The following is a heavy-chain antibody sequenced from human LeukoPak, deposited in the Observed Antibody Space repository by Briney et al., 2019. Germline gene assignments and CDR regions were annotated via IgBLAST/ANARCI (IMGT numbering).Heavy chain of an antibody. CDR2: LYCDGSSL. D-gene: IGHD2-15*01. V-gene: IGHV3-74*03. CDR3: AKDHVVVVAATSNWFDP. Sequence: GGSLRLSCAGSGFNFTGYWMHWVRQAPGKGLEWISRLYCDGSSLTYADSVMGRFTISRDNAKNMLYLQMNSLRAEDTAVYYCAKDHVVVVAATSNWFDPWGQGTLVTVSS. CDR1: GFNFTGYW. J-gene: IGHJ5*02.